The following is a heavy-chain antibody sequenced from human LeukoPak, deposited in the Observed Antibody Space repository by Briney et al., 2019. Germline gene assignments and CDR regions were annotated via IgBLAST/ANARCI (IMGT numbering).Heavy chain of an antibody. D-gene: IGHD6-13*01. Sequence: ASVKVSCKASGGTFSSYAISWVRQAPGQGLEWMGGIIPIFGTANYAQKFQGRVTITTDESTSTAYMELSSLRSEDTAVYYCARDSDDRSWNGLFDYWGQGTLVTVSS. CDR3: ARDSDDRSWNGLFDY. V-gene: IGHV1-69*05. CDR2: IIPIFGTA. J-gene: IGHJ4*02. CDR1: GGTFSSYA.